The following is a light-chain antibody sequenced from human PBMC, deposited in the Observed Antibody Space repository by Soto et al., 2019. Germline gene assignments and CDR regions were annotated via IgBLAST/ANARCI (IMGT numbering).Light chain of an antibody. V-gene: IGLV1-47*01. CDR3: STWDDSLSSVL. CDR2: END. Sequence: VLTQPPSASGTPGQRVTVSCSGSSSTIGSNNVAWYKKLAGSAPKLLIYENDQRPSGVPDRFSGSKSGTSASLAISGLRPEDEATYYCSTWDDSLSSVLFGGGTKLTVL. CDR1: SSTIGSNN. J-gene: IGLJ2*01.